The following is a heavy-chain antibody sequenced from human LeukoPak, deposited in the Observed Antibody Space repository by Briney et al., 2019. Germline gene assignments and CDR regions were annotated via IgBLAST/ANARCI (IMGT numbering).Heavy chain of an antibody. D-gene: IGHD7-27*01. V-gene: IGHV4-39*07. CDR1: GGSISSSSYY. Sequence: SETLSLTCTVSGGSISSSSYYWGWLRQPPGKGLEWIGSIYYSGSTYYNPSLKSRVTISVDTSKNQFSLKLSSVTAADTAVYYCARGSSWGFTGTFDYWGQGTLVTVSS. J-gene: IGHJ4*02. CDR2: IYYSGST. CDR3: ARGSSWGFTGTFDY.